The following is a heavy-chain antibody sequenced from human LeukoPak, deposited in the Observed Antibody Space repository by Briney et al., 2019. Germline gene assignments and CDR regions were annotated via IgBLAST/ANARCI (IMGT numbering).Heavy chain of an antibody. CDR1: GGSISSYNYY. CDR3: ARGRGGSYPKPLYYFDY. V-gene: IGHV4-39*07. D-gene: IGHD1-26*01. CDR2: INHSGST. Sequence: TSETLSLTCTVSGGSISSYNYYWSWIRQPPGKGLEWIGEINHSGSTNYNPSLKSRVTISVDTSENQFSLKLSSVTAADTAVYYCARGRGGSYPKPLYYFDYWGQGTLVTVSS. J-gene: IGHJ4*02.